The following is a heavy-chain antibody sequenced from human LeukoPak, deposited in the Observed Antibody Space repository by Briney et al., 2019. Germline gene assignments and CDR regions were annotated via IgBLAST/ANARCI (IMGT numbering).Heavy chain of an antibody. CDR3: ARDGDHYDSSGYYYPPTDY. CDR2: IWYDGSNK. Sequence: GGSLRLSCAASGFTFSSYVMHWVRQAPGKGLEWVAVIWYDGSNKYYADSVKGRFTISRDNSKNTLYLQMNSLRAEDTAVYYCARDGDHYDSSGYYYPPTDYWGQGTLVTVSS. D-gene: IGHD3-22*01. V-gene: IGHV3-33*01. J-gene: IGHJ4*02. CDR1: GFTFSSYV.